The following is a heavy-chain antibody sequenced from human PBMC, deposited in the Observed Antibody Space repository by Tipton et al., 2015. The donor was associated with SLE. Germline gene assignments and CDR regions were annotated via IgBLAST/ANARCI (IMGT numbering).Heavy chain of an antibody. V-gene: IGHV1-69*05. CDR2: IIPIFGTA. J-gene: IGHJ4*02. CDR3: ARENYYDTGAFYGWCDV. CDR1: GGTFNRYA. Sequence: QLVQSGAEVKKPGSSVKVSCEAPGGTFNRYAINWVRQAPGQGLEWVGGIIPIFGTANYAQKFQGRLTITTVESTSTAYMELTSLTSEDTAVYYCARENYYDTGAFYGWCDVWGQGPLVTVSS. D-gene: IGHD2-8*02.